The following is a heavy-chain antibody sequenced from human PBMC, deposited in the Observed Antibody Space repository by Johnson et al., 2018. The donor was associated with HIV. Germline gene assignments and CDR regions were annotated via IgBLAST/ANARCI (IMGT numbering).Heavy chain of an antibody. V-gene: IGHV3-30*02. CDR3: ARVWSGSYYSNAFDI. Sequence: QVQLVESGGGLEQPGGSLRLSCAASGFTFASSAMSWVRQAPGKGLEWVAFIRYDGSNKYYADSVKGRFTISRDNSKNTLYLQMNSLRAEDTAGYYCARVWSGSYYSNAFDIWGQGTMVTVSS. CDR2: IRYDGSNK. CDR1: GFTFASSA. J-gene: IGHJ3*02. D-gene: IGHD1-26*01.